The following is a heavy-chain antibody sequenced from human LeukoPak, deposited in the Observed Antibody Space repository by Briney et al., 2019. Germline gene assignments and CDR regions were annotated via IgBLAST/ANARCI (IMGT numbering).Heavy chain of an antibody. CDR3: ASLGYNYYFDY. J-gene: IGHJ4*02. D-gene: IGHD5-24*01. CDR2: LDTTGST. Sequence: SETLSLTCTVSGGSISNSYWSWIRQPGGRGLEWIARLDTTGSTNYNPSLKSRVTMSLDTSKEQCSLKLSSVTAADTAVYYCASLGYNYYFDYWGQGTLVTVSS. V-gene: IGHV4-4*07. CDR1: GGSISNSY.